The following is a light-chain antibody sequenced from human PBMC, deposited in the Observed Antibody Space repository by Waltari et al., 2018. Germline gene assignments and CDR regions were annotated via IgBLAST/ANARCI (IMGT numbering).Light chain of an antibody. CDR3: QQVNNYPFT. J-gene: IGKJ3*01. CDR1: QDISSS. Sequence: DIQLTQSPSFLSASVGDRVTITCRSSQDISSSLAWYQQKPGRAPKLLIYAASTLQSGVPSRLGGSGSGTEFSLTSSSLQPEDFVTYYCQQVNNYPFTFGPGTILDVK. V-gene: IGKV1-9*01. CDR2: AAS.